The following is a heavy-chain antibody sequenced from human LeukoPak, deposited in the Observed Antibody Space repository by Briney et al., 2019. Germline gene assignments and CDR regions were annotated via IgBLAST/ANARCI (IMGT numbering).Heavy chain of an antibody. Sequence: PSETLSLTCTVFGGSISSGGYYWSWIRQHPGKGLEWIGYIYYSGSTYYNPSLKSRVTISVDTSKNQFSLKLSSVTAADTAVYYCAREVRDITWFDPWGQGTLVTVSS. CDR3: AREVRDITWFDP. CDR1: GGSISSGGYY. V-gene: IGHV4-31*03. D-gene: IGHD5-12*01. J-gene: IGHJ5*02. CDR2: IYYSGST.